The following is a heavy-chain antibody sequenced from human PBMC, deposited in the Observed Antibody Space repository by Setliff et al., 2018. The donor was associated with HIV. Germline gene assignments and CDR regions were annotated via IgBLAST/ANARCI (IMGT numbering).Heavy chain of an antibody. V-gene: IGHV4-59*08. CDR2: IYYSGST. Sequence: SETLSLTCTVSGDSISTYCWIWIRQPPGKGLEWIGSIYYSGSTIYNPSLKSRITISLDTSKEQFSLELSSVTAADTAVYYCATLDHSGGNFLAYWGQGSLVTVSS. J-gene: IGHJ4*02. D-gene: IGHD2-21*02. CDR1: GDSISTYC. CDR3: ATLDHSGGNFLAY.